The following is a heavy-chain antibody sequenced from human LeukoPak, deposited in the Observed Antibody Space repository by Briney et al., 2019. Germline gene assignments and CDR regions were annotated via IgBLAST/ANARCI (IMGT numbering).Heavy chain of an antibody. J-gene: IGHJ6*02. CDR2: IYYSGST. V-gene: IGHV4-39*02. CDR1: GGSISSSSYY. D-gene: IGHD3-10*01. Sequence: SETLSLTCTVSGGSISSSSYYWGWIRQPPGKGLEWLGSIYYSGSTYYNPSLKSRVTISVDTSKNQFSLKLSSVTAADTAVYYCAREKEGWFGEFLYGMDVWGQGTTVTVSS. CDR3: AREKEGWFGEFLYGMDV.